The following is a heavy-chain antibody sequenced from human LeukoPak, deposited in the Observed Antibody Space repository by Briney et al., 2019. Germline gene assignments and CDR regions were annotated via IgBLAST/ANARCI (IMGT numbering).Heavy chain of an antibody. CDR3: AIAATPKIKLNWFDP. D-gene: IGHD2-15*01. V-gene: IGHV1-46*01. J-gene: IGHJ5*02. CDR1: GYTFTSYY. CDR2: INPSGGST. Sequence: ASVKVSCKASGYTFTSYYMHWVRQAPGQGLEWMGIINPSGGSTSYAQKFQGRVTMTRDTSTSTVYMELSSLRSEDTAVYYCAIAATPKIKLNWFDPWGQRTLVTVSS.